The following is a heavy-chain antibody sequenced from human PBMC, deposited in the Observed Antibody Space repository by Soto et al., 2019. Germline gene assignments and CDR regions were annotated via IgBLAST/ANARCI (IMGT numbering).Heavy chain of an antibody. CDR1: RGSISSGDHY. CDR3: ARARYDILSGYYRRYHGMDV. J-gene: IGHJ6*02. CDR2: IHNSGST. Sequence: QVQLQESGPGLVKPSQTLSLTCTVSRGSISSGDHYWSWIRQPPGKGVEWIGYIHNSGSTYYNPSLKSLVTNSTDTSRSQFSMKLRSVTAADTAVDYCARARYDILSGYYRRYHGMDVWGQGTTVTVSS. V-gene: IGHV4-30-4*01. D-gene: IGHD3-9*01.